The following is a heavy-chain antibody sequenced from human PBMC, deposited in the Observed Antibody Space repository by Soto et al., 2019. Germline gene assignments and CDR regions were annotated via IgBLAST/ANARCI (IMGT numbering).Heavy chain of an antibody. CDR3: ARGHWFDR. Sequence: HVQLQESGPGLVKPSETLSLICTVSGGSISSDYWSWIRQPPGKGLEWIGYVYYIGTTDYHPSLTSRVTISVDMSRNQVSLRLISVTAADTGVYYCARGHWFDRWGQGTLVTVSS. V-gene: IGHV4-59*01. CDR1: GGSISSDY. J-gene: IGHJ5*02. CDR2: VYYIGTT.